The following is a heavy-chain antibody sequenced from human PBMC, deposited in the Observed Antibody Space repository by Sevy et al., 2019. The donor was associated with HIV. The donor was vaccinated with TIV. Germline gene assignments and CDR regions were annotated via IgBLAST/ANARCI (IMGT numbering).Heavy chain of an antibody. CDR2: LSFGFGGI. Sequence: GGSLRLSCAASGFPFRKYSMTWARNPQGKGLEWVSTLSFGFGGINYEDSVKGRFTISRDNAKSSVYLQMNNLRPEDTAVYYCAREGCTKPHDYWGQGTLVTVSS. V-gene: IGHV3-23*01. CDR3: AREGCTKPHDY. CDR1: GFPFRKYS. J-gene: IGHJ4*02. D-gene: IGHD2-8*01.